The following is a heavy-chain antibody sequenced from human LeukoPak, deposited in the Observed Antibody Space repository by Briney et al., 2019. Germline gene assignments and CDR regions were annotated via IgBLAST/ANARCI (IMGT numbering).Heavy chain of an antibody. CDR3: ARNYGSGSYWSRSPYYYYGMDV. CDR1: GGSISSGGYY. Sequence: SQTLSLTCTVSGGSISSGGYYWSWIRQHPGKGLEWIGYIYYSGSTYYNPSLKSRVTISVDTSKNQFSLKLSSVTAADTAVYYCARNYGSGSYWSRSPYYYYGMDVWGQGTTVTVSS. CDR2: IYYSGST. J-gene: IGHJ6*02. D-gene: IGHD3-10*01. V-gene: IGHV4-31*03.